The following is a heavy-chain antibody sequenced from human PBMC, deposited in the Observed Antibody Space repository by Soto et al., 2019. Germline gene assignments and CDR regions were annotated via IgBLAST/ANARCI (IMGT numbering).Heavy chain of an antibody. V-gene: IGHV3-74*01. CDR2: INSDGSST. Sequence: GGSLRLSCAASGFTFSSYWMHWVRQAPGKGLVWVSRINSDGSSTSYADSVKGRFPISRDNAKNTLYLQMNSLRAEDTAVYYCARDRYSSGYYFSYYYYYGMDVWGQGTTVTVSS. D-gene: IGHD3-22*01. CDR1: GFTFSSYW. J-gene: IGHJ6*02. CDR3: ARDRYSSGYYFSYYYYYGMDV.